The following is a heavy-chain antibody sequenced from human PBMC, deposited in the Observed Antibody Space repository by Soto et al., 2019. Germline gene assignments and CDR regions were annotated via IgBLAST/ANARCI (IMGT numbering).Heavy chain of an antibody. Sequence: QVQLVQSGAEVKKPGTSVKVSCKASGYTFTSYDIIWVRQATGQGLEWMGWMNPSTGNTDSAEKFQGRLTMPRNTSISTVYMELSSLSFEDTAVYYCSRGRIIVAGWFDPWGQGTLVTVSS. CDR1: GYTFTSYD. D-gene: IGHD6-19*01. V-gene: IGHV1-8*01. CDR3: SRGRIIVAGWFDP. J-gene: IGHJ5*02. CDR2: MNPSTGNT.